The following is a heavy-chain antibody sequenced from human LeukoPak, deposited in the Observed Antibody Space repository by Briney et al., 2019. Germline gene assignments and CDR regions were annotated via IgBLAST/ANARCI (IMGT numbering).Heavy chain of an antibody. V-gene: IGHV3-53*01. CDR1: GFTVSSNY. Sequence: GGSLRLSCAASGFTVSSNYMSWVRQAPGKGLEWVSVIYSGGSTYYADSVEGRFTISRDNSKNTLYLQMNSLRAEDTAVYYCARAHDYGDYGFPYYFDYWGQGTLVTVSS. D-gene: IGHD4-17*01. J-gene: IGHJ4*02. CDR3: ARAHDYGDYGFPYYFDY. CDR2: IYSGGST.